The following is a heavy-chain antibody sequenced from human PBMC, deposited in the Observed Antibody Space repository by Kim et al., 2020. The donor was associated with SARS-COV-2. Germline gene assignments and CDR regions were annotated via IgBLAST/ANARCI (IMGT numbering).Heavy chain of an antibody. D-gene: IGHD1-26*01. CDR2: T. V-gene: IGHV4-39*02. Sequence: TYSNPSLKSRVTISVDTPKPQFALKLSSVTAADTAVYYCARETQWELLDYWGQGTLVTVSS. CDR3: ARETQWELLDY. J-gene: IGHJ4*02.